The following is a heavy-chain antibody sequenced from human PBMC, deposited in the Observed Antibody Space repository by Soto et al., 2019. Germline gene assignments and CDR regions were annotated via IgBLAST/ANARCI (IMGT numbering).Heavy chain of an antibody. Sequence: GESRNISCKGSGYSFTSYCIGWVRQMPGKGREWMGIIYPGDSDTRYSPSFQGQVTISADKSISTAYLQWSSLKASDTAMYYCAATYYDILTGSTHDPLNAFDIWGQGTMVTVSS. V-gene: IGHV5-51*01. D-gene: IGHD3-9*01. J-gene: IGHJ3*02. CDR3: AATYYDILTGSTHDPLNAFDI. CDR1: GYSFTSYC. CDR2: IYPGDSDT.